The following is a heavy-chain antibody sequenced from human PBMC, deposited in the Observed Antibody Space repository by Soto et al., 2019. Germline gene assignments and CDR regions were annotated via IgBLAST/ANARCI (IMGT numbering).Heavy chain of an antibody. CDR2: IYFTGNA. CDR1: GGSISGYY. Sequence: PENLSLTCTVSGGSISGYYWAWIRQPPGKGMEWIVYIYFTGNANYSPSLNSRVTMSVDLSTNQFSLNLKSVTAEDTARYYCAREYYPDNGGNFRLEYLGQR. CDR3: AREYYPDNGGNFRLEY. V-gene: IGHV4-59*01. D-gene: IGHD2-21*02. J-gene: IGHJ4*02.